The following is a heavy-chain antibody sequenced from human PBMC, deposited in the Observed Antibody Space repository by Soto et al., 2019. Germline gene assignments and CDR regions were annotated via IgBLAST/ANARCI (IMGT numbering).Heavy chain of an antibody. D-gene: IGHD3-10*01. Sequence: RRLSCAGYGFTCNHYGMHWVRQAPCSGVEWVTLLSYEGSIEHYADSVKGRFTDSRDSSKNTLFLQMNSLRDGDTAVYSCVRAMACFNTLRSGSCFGCRGQRTM. J-gene: IGHJ4*03. V-gene: IGHV3-30-3*01. CDR2: LSYEGSIE. CDR1: GFTCNHYG. CDR3: VRAMACFNTLRSGSCFGC.